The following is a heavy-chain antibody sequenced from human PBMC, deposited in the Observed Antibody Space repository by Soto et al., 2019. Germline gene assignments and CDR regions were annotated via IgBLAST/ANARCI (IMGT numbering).Heavy chain of an antibody. CDR3: AKVRDTTMDMNFDY. J-gene: IGHJ4*02. CDR2: FDNSDGRT. V-gene: IGHV3-23*01. D-gene: IGHD5-18*01. CDR1: GFTFSSYA. Sequence: EVQLLESGGGLVQPGGSLRLSCAASGFTFSSYAMNWVRQAPGKGLEWVSTFDNSDGRTYYSDSVKGRFTISRDNSKNPLFLQMNSLRPEDKAVYYCAKVRDTTMDMNFDYWGQGTLVTVSS.